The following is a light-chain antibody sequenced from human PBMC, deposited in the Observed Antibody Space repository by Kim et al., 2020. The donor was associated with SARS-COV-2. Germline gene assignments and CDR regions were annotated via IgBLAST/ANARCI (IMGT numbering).Light chain of an antibody. CDR3: QAWDSSTAV. Sequence: VAPGQTASITCAGDKLGDKYACWYQQKPGQSPVLVIYQDSKRPSGIPERFSGSNSGNTATLTISGTQAMDEADYYCQAWDSSTAVFGGGTQLTVL. J-gene: IGLJ2*01. CDR1: KLGDKY. V-gene: IGLV3-1*01. CDR2: QDS.